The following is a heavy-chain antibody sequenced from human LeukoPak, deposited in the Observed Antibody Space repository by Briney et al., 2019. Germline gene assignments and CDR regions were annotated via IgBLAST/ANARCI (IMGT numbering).Heavy chain of an antibody. Sequence: PGGSLRLSCAASGFTFDDYAMHWVRQAPGKGLEWVSLISGDGGSTYYADSVKGRFTISRDNSKNSLYLQMNSLRTEDTALYYCAKPRRDGYNWVDAFDIWGQGTMVTVPS. CDR3: AKPRRDGYNWVDAFDI. CDR2: ISGDGGST. V-gene: IGHV3-43*02. CDR1: GFTFDDYA. J-gene: IGHJ3*02. D-gene: IGHD5-24*01.